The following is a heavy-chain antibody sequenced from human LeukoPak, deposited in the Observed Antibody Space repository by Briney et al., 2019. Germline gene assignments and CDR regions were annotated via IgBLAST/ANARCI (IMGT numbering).Heavy chain of an antibody. CDR1: GFTFSSYE. J-gene: IGHJ4*02. D-gene: IGHD4-17*01. CDR3: ARDRLHYGEYEKTFDY. CDR2: ISYSSSTI. V-gene: IGHV3-48*01. Sequence: AGGSLRLSCAASGFTFSSYEMNWVRQAPGKGLEWVSYISYSSSTIYYADSVKGRFTISRDNGKNSLYLQMNSLRAEDTAVYYCARDRLHYGEYEKTFDYWGQGTLVTVSS.